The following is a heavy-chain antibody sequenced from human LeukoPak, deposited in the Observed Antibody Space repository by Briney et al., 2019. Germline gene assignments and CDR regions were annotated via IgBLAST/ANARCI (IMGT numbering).Heavy chain of an antibody. J-gene: IGHJ6*02. Sequence: ASVKVSCKASGYTFTGYYMHWVRQAPGQGLEWMGWINPNSGGRNYAQKFQGRVTMTRDTSISTAYMELIRLRSDDTAVYYCARDPVQLERRRSYYDMDVRGQGTTVTVSS. CDR1: GYTFTGYY. CDR2: INPNSGGR. V-gene: IGHV1-2*02. D-gene: IGHD1-1*01. CDR3: ARDPVQLERRRSYYDMDV.